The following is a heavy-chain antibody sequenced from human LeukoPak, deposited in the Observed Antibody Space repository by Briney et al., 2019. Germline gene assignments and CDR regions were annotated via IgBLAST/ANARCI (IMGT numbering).Heavy chain of an antibody. V-gene: IGHV4-31*03. D-gene: IGHD3-22*01. J-gene: IGHJ2*01. CDR1: GGSISSGGYY. CDR3: ARADYYGSSGYRQNWYFDL. CDR2: TYYSGST. Sequence: SETLSLTCTVSGGSISSGGYYWSWIRQHPGKGLEWIGYTYYSGSTYYNPSLKSRVTISVDTSKNQFSLKLSSVTAADTAVYYCARADYYGSSGYRQNWYFDLWGRGTLVTVSS.